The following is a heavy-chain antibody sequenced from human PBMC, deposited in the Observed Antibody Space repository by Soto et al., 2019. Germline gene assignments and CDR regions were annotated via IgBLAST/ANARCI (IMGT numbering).Heavy chain of an antibody. CDR1: GYTFTSYA. CDR3: ASSTKSITMIVVVTDDAFDI. J-gene: IGHJ3*02. D-gene: IGHD3-22*01. Sequence: ASVKVSCKASGYTFTSYAMHWVRQAPGQRLEWMGWINAGNGNTKYSQKFQGRVTITRDTSASTAYMELSSLRSEDTAVYYCASSTKSITMIVVVTDDAFDIWGQGTMVTVSS. V-gene: IGHV1-3*01. CDR2: INAGNGNT.